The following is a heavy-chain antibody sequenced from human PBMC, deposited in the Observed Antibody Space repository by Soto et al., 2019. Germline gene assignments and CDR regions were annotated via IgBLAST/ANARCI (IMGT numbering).Heavy chain of an antibody. V-gene: IGHV3-21*01. CDR2: ISSSSSYI. CDR3: ARDLGSNLNWFHP. D-gene: IGHD4-4*01. Sequence: PGGSLRLSCAASGFTFSSYSMNWVRQAPGKGLEWVSSISSSSSYIYYADSVKGRFTISRDNAKNSLYLQMNSLRAEDTAVYYCARDLGSNLNWFHPWGQGTLVTVSS. J-gene: IGHJ5*02. CDR1: GFTFSSYS.